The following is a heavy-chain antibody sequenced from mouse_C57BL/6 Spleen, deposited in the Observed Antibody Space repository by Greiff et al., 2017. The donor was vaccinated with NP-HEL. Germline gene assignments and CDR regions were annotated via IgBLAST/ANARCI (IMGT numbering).Heavy chain of an antibody. CDR3: ARDYSNCDYFDY. J-gene: IGHJ2*01. Sequence: VQLQQPGAELVRPGSSVKLSCKASGYTFTSYWMDWVRQRPGQGLEWIGNIYPSDSETHYNQKFKDKATLTVDKSSSTAYMQLSSLTSEDSAVYYCARDYSNCDYFDYWGQGTTLTVSS. CDR2: IYPSDSET. CDR1: GYTFTSYW. D-gene: IGHD2-5*01. V-gene: IGHV1-61*01.